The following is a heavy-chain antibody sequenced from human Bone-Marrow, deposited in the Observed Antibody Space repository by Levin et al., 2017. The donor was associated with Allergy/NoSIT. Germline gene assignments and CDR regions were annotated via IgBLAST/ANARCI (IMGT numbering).Heavy chain of an antibody. CDR3: ASGFKWGSFDY. CDR2: ISSSGSTI. D-gene: IGHD7-27*01. J-gene: IGHJ4*02. CDR1: GFTFSDYY. V-gene: IGHV3-11*01. Sequence: GESLKISCAASGFTFSDYYMSWIRQAPGKGLEWVSYISSSGSTIYYADSVKGRFTISRDNAKNSLYLQMNSLRAEDTAVYYCASGFKWGSFDYWGQGTLVTVSS.